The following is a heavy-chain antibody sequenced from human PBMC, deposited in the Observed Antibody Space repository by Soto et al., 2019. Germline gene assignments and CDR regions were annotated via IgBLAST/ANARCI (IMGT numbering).Heavy chain of an antibody. Sequence: SQTLSLTCAISGDSVSTNSATCDWIRQSPSRGLEWLGRTYYRSNWCTDYAVSVKGRITISPDTSNNQLSLQLNSVTPDDTAVYYCARLIGNSWLDSWGQGTLVTVSS. CDR2: TYYRSNWCT. V-gene: IGHV6-1*01. CDR1: GDSVSTNSAT. D-gene: IGHD2-8*01. CDR3: ARLIGNSWLDS. J-gene: IGHJ5*01.